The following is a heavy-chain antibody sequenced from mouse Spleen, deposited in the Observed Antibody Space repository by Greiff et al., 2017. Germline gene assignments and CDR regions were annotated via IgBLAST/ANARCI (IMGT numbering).Heavy chain of an antibody. V-gene: IGHV5-12*02. CDR3: ARHVLTGGYWYFDV. Sequence: EVKVVESGGGLVQPGGSLKLSCATSGFTFSDYYMYWVRQTPEKRLEWVAYISNGGGSTYYPDTVKGRFTISRDNAKNTLYLQMSRLKSEDTAMYYCARHVLTGGYWYFDVWGAGTTVTVSS. CDR1: GFTFSDYY. D-gene: IGHD4-1*01. J-gene: IGHJ1*01. CDR2: ISNGGGST.